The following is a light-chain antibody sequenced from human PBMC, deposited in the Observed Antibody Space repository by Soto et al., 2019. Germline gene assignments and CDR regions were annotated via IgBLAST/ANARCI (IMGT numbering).Light chain of an antibody. CDR1: SSDVGAYKY. CDR3: SSYTRSGTQV. V-gene: IGLV2-14*01. CDR2: EVT. J-gene: IGLJ1*01. Sequence: QSVLTQPASVSGSPGQSITISCTGTSSDVGAYKYVSWYQQHPGKAPKVVIYEVTNRPSGVSTRFSGFKSGNTASLTISGLQADDEADYYCSSYTRSGTQVFGTGTKVTVL.